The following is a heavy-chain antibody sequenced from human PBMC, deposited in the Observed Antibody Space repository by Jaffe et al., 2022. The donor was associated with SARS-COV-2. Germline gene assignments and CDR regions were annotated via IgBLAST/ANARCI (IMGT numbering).Heavy chain of an antibody. CDR2: NFYTGTT. CDR1: GGSLIQNGYY. D-gene: IGHD2-15*01. V-gene: IGHV4-31*03. Sequence: LQESGPGLVRPSQTLSLSCTVSGGSLIQNGYYVNWIRHYPGKGLEWIGYNFYTGTTQFRPSLRSRLSMSVDTSDTSEHEFSLKLKSVTAADTAVYYCATSVRLLEVSGLSFDQWGQGAPVTVSS. J-gene: IGHJ5*02. CDR3: ATSVRLLEVSGLSFDQ.